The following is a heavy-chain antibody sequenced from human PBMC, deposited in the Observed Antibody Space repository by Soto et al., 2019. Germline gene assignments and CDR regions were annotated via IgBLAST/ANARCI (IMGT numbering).Heavy chain of an antibody. CDR3: ASSDFWSGYDDDAFDI. CDR1: GGSISSCDYY. V-gene: IGHV4-30-4*01. J-gene: IGHJ3*02. Sequence: SETLSLTCTVSGGSISSCDYYWSWIRQPPGKGLEWIGYIYYSGSTYYNPSLKSRVTISVDTSKNQFSLKLSSVTAADTAVYYCASSDFWSGYDDDAFDIWGQGTMVTVSS. CDR2: IYYSGST. D-gene: IGHD3-3*01.